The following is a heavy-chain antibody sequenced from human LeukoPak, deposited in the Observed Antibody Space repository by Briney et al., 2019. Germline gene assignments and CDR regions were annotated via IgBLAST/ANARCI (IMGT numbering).Heavy chain of an antibody. CDR3: GREPPRSYGPGSFYNAVYPRDS. Sequence: SGGLLRFSSAAGDFTVSSNVMWWLRLARGEVLRRGLVIRGSCGSTQYADSVKGRFTSSRDNSKNTLYLRINSLGHDDPAVYYCGREPPRSYGPGSFYNAVYPRDSWGHGDLLTASS. J-gene: IGHJ4*03. CDR1: DFTVSSNV. V-gene: IGHV3-23*01. CDR2: IRGSCGST. D-gene: IGHD3-10*01.